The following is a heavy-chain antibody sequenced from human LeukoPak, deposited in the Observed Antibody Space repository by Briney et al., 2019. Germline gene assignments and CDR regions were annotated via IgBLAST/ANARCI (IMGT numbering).Heavy chain of an antibody. CDR2: INPSGGSR. J-gene: IGHJ4*02. CDR1: GYTFTSYY. Sequence: ASVKVSCKASGYTFTSYYIHWVRQAPGQGLEWMGQINPSGGSRTYAQKFQGRVTMTRDTSTTTVYMELRSLRFDDTAVYYCAKVIREVDMSYDYWGQGALVTVSS. D-gene: IGHD5-24*01. V-gene: IGHV1-46*01. CDR3: AKVIREVDMSYDY.